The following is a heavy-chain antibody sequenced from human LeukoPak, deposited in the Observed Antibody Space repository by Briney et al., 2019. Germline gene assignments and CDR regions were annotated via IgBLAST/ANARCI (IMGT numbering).Heavy chain of an antibody. CDR1: GGSISSHY. CDR3: ARRAVYCSGGSCLSPFDY. Sequence: SETLSLTCTVSGGSISSHYWSWIRQPPGKGLEWIGEINHSGSTNYNPSLKSRVTISVDTSKNQFSLKLSSVTAADTAVYYCARRAVYCSGGSCLSPFDYWGQGTLVTVSS. CDR2: INHSGST. D-gene: IGHD2-15*01. V-gene: IGHV4-34*01. J-gene: IGHJ4*02.